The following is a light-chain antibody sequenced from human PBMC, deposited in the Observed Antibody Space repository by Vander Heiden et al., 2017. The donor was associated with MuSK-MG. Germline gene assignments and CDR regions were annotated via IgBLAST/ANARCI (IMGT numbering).Light chain of an antibody. CDR3: QQYNSYPWT. CDR1: QTISNW. Sequence: DIQMTQSPSTLSASVGDRVTITCRASQTISNWLAWYQQKPGKAPKLLIYKASSLQGGAPSRFSGSGSATEFTLTISSLQPDDFATYYCQQYNSYPWTVGQGTKVEVK. V-gene: IGKV1-5*03. CDR2: KAS. J-gene: IGKJ1*01.